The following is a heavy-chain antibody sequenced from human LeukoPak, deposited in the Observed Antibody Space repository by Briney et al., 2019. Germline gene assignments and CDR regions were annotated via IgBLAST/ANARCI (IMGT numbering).Heavy chain of an antibody. D-gene: IGHD3-22*01. V-gene: IGHV3-23*01. CDR2: ISGSGGST. CDR3: AKAGGYGPRGLFDY. CDR1: GFTFSSYA. J-gene: IGHJ4*02. Sequence: PEGSLRLSCAASGFTFSSYAMSWVRQAPGKGLEWGSAISGSGGSTYYADSVKGRFTISRDNSKNTLYLQMNSLRAEDTAVYSCAKAGGYGPRGLFDYSGQGTLVTVSS.